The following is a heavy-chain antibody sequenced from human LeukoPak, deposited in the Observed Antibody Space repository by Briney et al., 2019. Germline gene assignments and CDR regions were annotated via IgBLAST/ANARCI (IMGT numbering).Heavy chain of an antibody. J-gene: IGHJ4*02. CDR1: GGSISSYY. CDR2: IYYSGST. V-gene: IGHV4-59*01. D-gene: IGHD5-18*01. Sequence: SETLSLTCTVSGGSISSYYWSWIRQPPGKGLEWIGYIYYSGSTNYNPSLKSRVTISVDTSKNQFSLKLSSVTAADTAVYYCARRRGSSDDYWGQGTLVTVSS. CDR3: ARRRGSSDDY.